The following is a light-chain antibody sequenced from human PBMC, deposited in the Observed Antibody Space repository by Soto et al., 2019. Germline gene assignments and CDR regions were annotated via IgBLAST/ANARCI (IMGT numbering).Light chain of an antibody. CDR3: CSYAGSYTFD. V-gene: IGLV2-11*01. J-gene: IGLJ2*01. CDR1: SSDVGGYNY. CDR2: DVN. Sequence: QAVVTQPRSVSGSPGQSVTISCTGTSSDVGGYNYVSWYQQHPGKAPKLIIYDVNKRPSGVPDRFSGSKSGNTASLTISGLQSEDEADYYCCSYAGSYTFDFGGGTKVTVL.